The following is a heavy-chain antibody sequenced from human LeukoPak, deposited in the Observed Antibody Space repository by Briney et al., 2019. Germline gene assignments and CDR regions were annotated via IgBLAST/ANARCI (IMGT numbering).Heavy chain of an antibody. CDR2: INHSGSI. V-gene: IGHV4-34*01. J-gene: IGHJ4*02. D-gene: IGHD2-15*01. CDR1: GGSFSGYY. CDR3: AKHGLPLVVISAPLDY. Sequence: ASETLSLTCTVYGGSFSGYYWSWIRQPPGRGLEWIGEINHSGSINYNPSLKSRVTISVDTSKNQFSLKLSSVTAADTAVYYCAKHGLPLVVISAPLDYWGQGTLVTVAS.